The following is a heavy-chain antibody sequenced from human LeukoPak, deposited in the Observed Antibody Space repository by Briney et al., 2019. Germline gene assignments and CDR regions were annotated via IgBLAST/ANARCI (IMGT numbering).Heavy chain of an antibody. V-gene: IGHV3-53*01. CDR3: ARAARKYYYDSSGYYYFDY. D-gene: IGHD3-22*01. CDR1: GFTVSSNY. J-gene: IGHJ4*02. CDR2: IYSGGST. Sequence: GGSLRLSCAASGFTVSSNYMSWVRQAPGKGLEWVSVIYSGGSTYYADSVKGRFTISRDNSKNTLYLQMNSLRAEDTAVYYCARAARKYYYDSSGYYYFDYWGQGTLVTVSS.